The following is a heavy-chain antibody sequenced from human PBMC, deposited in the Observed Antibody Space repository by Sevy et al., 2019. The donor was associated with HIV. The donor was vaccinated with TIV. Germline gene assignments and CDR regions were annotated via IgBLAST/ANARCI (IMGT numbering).Heavy chain of an antibody. J-gene: IGHJ6*03. Sequence: ASVKVSCKASGYTFTSYYMHWVRQAPGQGLEWMGIINPSGGSTSYAQKFQGRVTMTRDTSTSTVYMELSSLRSEDTAVYYCAAGDYSPLRYYYYYMDVWGKGTTVTVSS. CDR3: AAGDYSPLRYYYYYMDV. CDR1: GYTFTSYY. V-gene: IGHV1-46*01. CDR2: INPSGGST. D-gene: IGHD2-15*01.